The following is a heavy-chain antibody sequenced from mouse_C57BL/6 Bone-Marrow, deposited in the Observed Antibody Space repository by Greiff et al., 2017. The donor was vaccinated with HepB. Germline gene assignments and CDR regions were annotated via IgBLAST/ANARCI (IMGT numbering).Heavy chain of an antibody. J-gene: IGHJ3*01. D-gene: IGHD2-5*01. CDR1: GFSLTSYG. CDR3: ARTCHSNYAGFAY. V-gene: IGHV2-2*01. Sequence: VKLMESGPGLVQPSQSLSITCTVSGFSLTSYGVHWVRQSPGKGLEWLGVIWSGGSTDYNAAFISRLSISKDNSKSQVFFKMNSLQADDTAICYCARTCHSNYAGFAYWGQGTLVTVSA. CDR2: IWSGGST.